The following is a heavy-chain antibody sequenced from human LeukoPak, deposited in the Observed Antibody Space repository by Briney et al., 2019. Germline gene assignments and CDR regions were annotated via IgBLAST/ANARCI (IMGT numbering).Heavy chain of an antibody. CDR1: GFTFSSYG. CDR2: ISYDGSNK. J-gene: IGHJ4*02. V-gene: IGHV3-30*03. D-gene: IGHD5-18*01. Sequence: GGSLRLSCAASGFTFSSYGTHWVRQAPGKGLEWVAVISYDGSNKYYADSVKGRFTISRDNSKNTLYLQMNSLRAEDTAVYYCARRLVVDTDESFDYWGQGTLVTVSS. CDR3: ARRLVVDTDESFDY.